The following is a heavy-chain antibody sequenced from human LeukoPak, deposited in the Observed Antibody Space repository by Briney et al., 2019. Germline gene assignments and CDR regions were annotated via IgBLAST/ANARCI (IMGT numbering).Heavy chain of an antibody. V-gene: IGHV3-21*01. CDR2: ISSSSRYI. J-gene: IGHJ4*02. CDR3: ARVHSSGWYYFDY. D-gene: IGHD6-19*01. Sequence: GGSLRLSCAASGFTFSSYSMNWVRQAPGKGLEWVSSISSSSRYIYYADSVKGRFTISRDNAKNSLYLQMNSLRAEDTAVYYCARVHSSGWYYFDYWGQGTLVTVSS. CDR1: GFTFSSYS.